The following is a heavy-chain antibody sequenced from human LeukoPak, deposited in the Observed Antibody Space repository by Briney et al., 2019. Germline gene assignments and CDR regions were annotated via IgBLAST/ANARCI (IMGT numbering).Heavy chain of an antibody. CDR1: GGSISSSNW. J-gene: IGHJ6*02. V-gene: IGHV4-4*02. CDR3: ARGEFVVVPAAPYYYYYGMDV. Sequence: TSETLSLTCAVSGGSISSSNWWSWVRQPPGKGLEWIGEIYHSGSTNYNPSLKSRVTISVDKSKDQFSLKLSSVTAADTAVYYCARGEFVVVPAAPYYYYYGMDVWGQGTTVTVSS. CDR2: IYHSGST. D-gene: IGHD2-2*01.